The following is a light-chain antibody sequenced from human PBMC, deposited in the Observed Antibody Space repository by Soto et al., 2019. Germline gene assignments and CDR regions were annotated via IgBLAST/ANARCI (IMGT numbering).Light chain of an antibody. CDR1: SSDVGSYNY. CDR2: EVS. V-gene: IGLV2-14*01. J-gene: IGLJ3*02. CDR3: SSYTSFITRV. Sequence: QSALTQPASVSGSPGQSITISCTGTSSDVGSYNYVSWYQQHPGKAPKPMIYEVSNRPSGVSNRFSGSKSGNTASLTISGLQAEDEANYYCSSYTSFITRVFGGGTKLTVL.